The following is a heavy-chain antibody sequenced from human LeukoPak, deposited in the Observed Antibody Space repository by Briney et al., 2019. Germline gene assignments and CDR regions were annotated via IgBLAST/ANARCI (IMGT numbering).Heavy chain of an antibody. D-gene: IGHD3-22*01. V-gene: IGHV1-2*02. CDR3: ARDAIIVSFPNWFDP. Sequence: GASVKVSCKASGYTFTGYYMHWVRQAPGQGLEWMGWINPNSGGTNYAQKFQGRVTMTRDTSISTAYMELSRRRSDDTAVYYCARDAIIVSFPNWFDPWGQGTLVTVSS. CDR2: INPNSGGT. J-gene: IGHJ5*02. CDR1: GYTFTGYY.